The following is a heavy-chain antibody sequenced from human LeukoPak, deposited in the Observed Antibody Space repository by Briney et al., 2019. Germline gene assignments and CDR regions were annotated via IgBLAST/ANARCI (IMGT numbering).Heavy chain of an antibody. CDR3: ARDQCDTWSRRGNFDS. V-gene: IGHV3-7*03. Sequence: GSLRLSCVASGFTFGKYWMSWVRQAPGKGLEWVANIKLDGSEKNYVDSVKGRFTISRDNTKNSLYLQMNSLRAEDTAVFYCARDQCDTWSRRGNFDSWGQGTLVIVSS. D-gene: IGHD3-3*01. J-gene: IGHJ4*02. CDR2: IKLDGSEK. CDR1: GFTFGKYW.